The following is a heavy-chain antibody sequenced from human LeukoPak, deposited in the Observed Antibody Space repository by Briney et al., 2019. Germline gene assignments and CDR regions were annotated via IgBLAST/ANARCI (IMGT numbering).Heavy chain of an antibody. V-gene: IGHV3-23*01. CDR3: AKGTVVVPAAFDY. CDR1: GFTFSGYA. J-gene: IGHJ4*02. CDR2: ISGSGGST. Sequence: GGSLRLSCAASGFTFSGYAMSWVRQAPGKGLEWASAISGSGGSTYYADSVKGRFTISRDNSKNTLYLQMNSLRAEDTAVYYCAKGTVVVPAAFDYWGQGTLVTVSS. D-gene: IGHD2-2*01.